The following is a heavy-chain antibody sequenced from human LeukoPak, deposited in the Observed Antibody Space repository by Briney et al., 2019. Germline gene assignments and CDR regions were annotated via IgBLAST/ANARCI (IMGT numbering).Heavy chain of an antibody. CDR1: GGSFSGYY. CDR2: INHSGST. V-gene: IGHV4-34*01. CDR3: ARVTMGDCSSTSRYSGLDY. Sequence: NPSETLSLTCAVYGGSFSGYYWSWIRQPPGKGLEWIGEINHSGSTNYNPSLKSRVTISADTSKNQFSLKLSSVTAADTAVYYCARVTMGDCSSTSRYSGLDYWGKGTLVTVSS. D-gene: IGHD2-2*02. J-gene: IGHJ4*02.